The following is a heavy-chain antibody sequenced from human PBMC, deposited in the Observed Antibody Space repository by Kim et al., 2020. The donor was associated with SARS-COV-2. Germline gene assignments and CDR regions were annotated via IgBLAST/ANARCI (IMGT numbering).Heavy chain of an antibody. D-gene: IGHD3-22*01. CDR2: MFYTGGV. Sequence: SETLSLTCIVSGGSISDKSYYWGWIRQPPGKGPEWIGSMFYTGGVYHNPSLTSRVTISVDTSKNQFSLRLRSVTAADKAVYSCARHGPHYYDSTTGYYLNWFDPWGQGTLVTVFS. V-gene: IGHV4-39*01. CDR1: GGSISDKSYY. CDR3: ARHGPHYYDSTTGYYLNWFDP. J-gene: IGHJ5*02.